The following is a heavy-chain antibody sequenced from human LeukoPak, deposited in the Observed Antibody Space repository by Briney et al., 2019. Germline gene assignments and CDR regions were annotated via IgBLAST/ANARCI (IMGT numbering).Heavy chain of an antibody. CDR3: ARDKGHYYDSSGYDNWFDP. D-gene: IGHD3-22*01. J-gene: IGHJ5*02. CDR1: GYTFTSYG. V-gene: IGHV1-18*01. CDR2: ISAYNGNT. Sequence: GASVKVSCKASGYTFTSYGIIWVRQAPGQGLEWMGWISAYNGNTNYAQKLQGRVTMTTDTSTSTAYMELRSLRSDDTAVYYCARDKGHYYDSSGYDNWFDPWGQGTLVTVSS.